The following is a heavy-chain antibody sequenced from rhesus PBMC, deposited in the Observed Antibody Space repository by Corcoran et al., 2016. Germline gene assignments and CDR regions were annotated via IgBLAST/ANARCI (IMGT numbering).Heavy chain of an antibody. J-gene: IGHJ6*01. CDR1: GGSIRGYW. CDR3: ARPHTPSPYYYGLDS. D-gene: IGHD3-3*01. Sequence: QLQLQESGPGLVKPSETLSLTCAVSGGSIRGYWWRWIRQPTGKGLEWIGGIDSRGSTDYNPTLKSRVTISRDTSKNQFSLKLSSVTAADTAVYYCARPHTPSPYYYGLDSWGQGVVVTVSS. CDR2: IDSRGST. V-gene: IGHV4-165*01.